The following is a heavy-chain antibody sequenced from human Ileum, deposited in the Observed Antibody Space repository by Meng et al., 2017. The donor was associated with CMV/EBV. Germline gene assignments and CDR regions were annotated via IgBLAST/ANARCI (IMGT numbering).Heavy chain of an antibody. D-gene: IGHD3-3*02. CDR2: ISSGGGDT. CDR3: ARRDIRRSP. Sequence: RLSCAASGFTFRNYAMTWVRQAPGKGLEWVSTISSGGGDTYYADSVKGRFIISRDSSKNTLFLQMNSLRVEDTAIYYCARRDIRRSPWGQGTLVTVSS. CDR1: GFTFRNYA. J-gene: IGHJ5*02. V-gene: IGHV3-23*01.